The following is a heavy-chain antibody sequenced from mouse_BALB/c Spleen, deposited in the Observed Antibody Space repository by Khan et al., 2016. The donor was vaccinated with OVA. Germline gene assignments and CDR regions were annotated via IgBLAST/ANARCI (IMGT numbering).Heavy chain of an antibody. D-gene: IGHD1-1*01. V-gene: IGHV1-20*02. CDR3: TRNYRSDFDY. CDR1: GYSFTGYF. Sequence: EVQLQQSGPELVRPGASVKISCKASGYSFTGYFMNWVMQSHGKSLEWIGRINPHIGETFYNQRFKDKATLTVDESSSTAHMELRSLASEDSAVYYCTRNYRSDFDYWGQGTTRTVSS. CDR2: INPHIGET. J-gene: IGHJ2*01.